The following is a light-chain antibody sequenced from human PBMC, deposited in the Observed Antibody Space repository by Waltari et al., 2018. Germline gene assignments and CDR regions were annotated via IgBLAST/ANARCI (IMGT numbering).Light chain of an antibody. J-gene: IGLJ2*01. CDR3: LSYDKNLNTIL. Sequence: QSLLTQPPSMSGAPGQRVTIFCTGNSANIDAYYVQWYQHLPQTAPKLLIFENSKQPSGISARFSGSQSGASASLTIIGLQSEDEADYYCLSYDKNLNTILFGGGTRLTVL. V-gene: IGLV1-40*01. CDR1: SANIDAYY. CDR2: ENS.